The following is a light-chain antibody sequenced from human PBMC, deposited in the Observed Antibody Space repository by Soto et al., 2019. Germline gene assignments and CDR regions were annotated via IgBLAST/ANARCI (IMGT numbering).Light chain of an antibody. J-gene: IGKJ1*01. Sequence: DIQMTQSPSFLSASVRDRVTITCWASQSISTYLNWYQQKPGKAPKLLIYGASTLQSAVPSRFTGSGSETDFTLTISSLQPEDFATYHCQQTYSTPWTFGQGTKVEIK. CDR3: QQTYSTPWT. CDR2: GAS. CDR1: QSISTY. V-gene: IGKV1-39*01.